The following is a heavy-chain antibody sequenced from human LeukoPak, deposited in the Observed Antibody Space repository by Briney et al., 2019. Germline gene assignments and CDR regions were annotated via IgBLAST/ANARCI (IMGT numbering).Heavy chain of an antibody. CDR1: GFTFINNA. CDR3: ARDFNWAVDI. CDR2: IDAATAKT. V-gene: IGHV1-3*01. D-gene: IGHD1-1*01. Sequence: ASVKVSCKASGFTFINNAMHWVRQAPRQRLEWMAWIDAATAKTKYSQRFQGRFSVTWDISATTVYMELWSLRSEDTAVYYCARDFNWAVDIWGQGTLVTVSS. J-gene: IGHJ3*02.